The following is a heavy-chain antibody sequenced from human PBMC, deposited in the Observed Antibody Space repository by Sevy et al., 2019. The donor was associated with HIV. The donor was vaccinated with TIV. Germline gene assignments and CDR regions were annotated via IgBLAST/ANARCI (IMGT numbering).Heavy chain of an antibody. D-gene: IGHD3-22*01. J-gene: IGHJ6*02. V-gene: IGHV1-69*04. Sequence: ASVKVSCKASGGTFSSYAISWVRQAPGQGLEWMGRIIPILDIANYAQKFQGRVTITADKSTSTAYMELSSLRSEDTAVYYCARDPPGSSGYYSYGYYYYGMDVWGQGTTVTVSS. CDR2: IIPILDIA. CDR3: ARDPPGSSGYYSYGYYYYGMDV. CDR1: GGTFSSYA.